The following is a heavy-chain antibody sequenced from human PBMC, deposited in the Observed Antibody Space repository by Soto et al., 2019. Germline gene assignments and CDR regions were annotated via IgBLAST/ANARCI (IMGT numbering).Heavy chain of an antibody. J-gene: IGHJ4*02. V-gene: IGHV4-30-2*01. CDR2: IYHSGST. Sequence: SETLSLTCAVSDGSISSGGYSWSWIRQPPGKGLEWIGYIYHSGSTYYNPSLKSRVTISVDTSKNQFSLKLSSVTAADTAVYYCATFYGDYVSYWGQGTLVTVSS. CDR1: DGSISSGGYS. D-gene: IGHD4-17*01. CDR3: ATFYGDYVSY.